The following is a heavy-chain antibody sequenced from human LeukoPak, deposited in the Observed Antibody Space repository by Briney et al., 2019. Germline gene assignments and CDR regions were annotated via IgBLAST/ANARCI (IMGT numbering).Heavy chain of an antibody. CDR3: AKDQRWESPRYLDS. Sequence: ASVKVSCKASGYTFTSYGISWVRQAPGQGLEWMGWISAYNGNTNYAQKLQGRVTMTTDTSTSTAYMELRSLRSDDTAVYYCAKDQRWESPRYLDSWGQGTLVTVSS. CDR1: GYTFTSYG. J-gene: IGHJ4*02. V-gene: IGHV1-18*01. D-gene: IGHD1-26*01. CDR2: ISAYNGNT.